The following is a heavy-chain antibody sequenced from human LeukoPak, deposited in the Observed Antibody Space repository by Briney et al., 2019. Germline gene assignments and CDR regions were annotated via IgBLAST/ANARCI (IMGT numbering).Heavy chain of an antibody. CDR3: VRQFAS. J-gene: IGHJ4*02. CDR1: GFTFGDHI. CDR2: VSGSGSTV. V-gene: IGHV3-48*01. Sequence: PGGSLGLSCAASGFTFGDHIMNWVRQLPGKRLEWVAYVSGSGSTVHYADSVKGRFTVSRDNGKSSLYLQMNSLRVEDTALYYCVRQFASWGQGTLVTVSS.